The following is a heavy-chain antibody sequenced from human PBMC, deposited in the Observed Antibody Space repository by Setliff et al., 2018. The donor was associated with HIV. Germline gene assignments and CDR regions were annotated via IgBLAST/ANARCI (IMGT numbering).Heavy chain of an antibody. V-gene: IGHV4-39*07. CDR2: IHYSGTT. D-gene: IGHD4-17*01. Sequence: ASETLSLTCGVSGGSINTPTYYWGWIRQPPGKGLEWIGSIHYSGTTYYNPSLKSRVIISVDTSQNQFSLKLSSVTAADTAIYYCARRIYGNNPYFDYWSQGTLVTVSS. CDR1: GGSINTPTYY. J-gene: IGHJ4*02. CDR3: ARRIYGNNPYFDY.